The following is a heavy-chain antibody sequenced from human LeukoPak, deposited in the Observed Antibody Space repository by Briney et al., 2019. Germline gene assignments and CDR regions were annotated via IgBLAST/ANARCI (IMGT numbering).Heavy chain of an antibody. CDR1: GGSLTDYF. D-gene: IGHD3-22*01. CDR3: ARGRIAKIVVVHSFQYGMDV. Sequence: WETLSLTCDVFGGSLTDYFWTWIRQSPGKGLEWIGEINDYSGNTNYNPSLNSRVSISLEKAKNQFSLELRSVTAADTVVYYCARGRIAKIVVVHSFQYGMDVWGQGNTVTVSS. V-gene: IGHV4-34*01. J-gene: IGHJ6*02. CDR2: INDYSGNT.